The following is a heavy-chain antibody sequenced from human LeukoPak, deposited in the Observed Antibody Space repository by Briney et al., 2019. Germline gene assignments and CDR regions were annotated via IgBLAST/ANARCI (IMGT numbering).Heavy chain of an antibody. V-gene: IGHV3-30*02. D-gene: IGHD3-10*01. CDR3: AKDRYGSGSDTP. Sequence: GGSLRLSCATSAFTFSRYGMHWVRQAPGKGLEWVALIRSDGNNKYYADSVKGRFTISRDNSKNTLSLQMNSLRTEDTAVYYCAKDRYGSGSDTPWGQGTLVTVSS. J-gene: IGHJ5*02. CDR2: IRSDGNNK. CDR1: AFTFSRYG.